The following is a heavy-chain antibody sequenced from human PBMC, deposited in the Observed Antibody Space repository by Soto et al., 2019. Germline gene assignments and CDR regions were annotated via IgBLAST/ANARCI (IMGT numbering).Heavy chain of an antibody. CDR1: GFTFTSSA. CDR2: IVVGSGNT. D-gene: IGHD5-12*01. Sequence: SVKVSCKASGFTFTSSAVQWVRQARGQRLEWIGWIVVGSGNTNYAQKFQERVTITRDMSTSTAYMELSSLRSEDTAVYYCAADRRDGYNLDYWGQGTLVTGSS. CDR3: AADRRDGYNLDY. V-gene: IGHV1-58*01. J-gene: IGHJ4*02.